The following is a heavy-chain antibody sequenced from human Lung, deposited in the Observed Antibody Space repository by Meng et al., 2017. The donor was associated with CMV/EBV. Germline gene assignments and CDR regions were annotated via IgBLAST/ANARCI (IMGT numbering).Heavy chain of an antibody. J-gene: IGHJ3*02. V-gene: IGHV4-39*01. Sequence: SXTLSLXCTVSGDSIISTHYYWGWIRQPPGMGLAWIGTIYYSGTTYYNPSLKSRVTISVDTYKNQFSLKVSSVTAADTAVYYCARHHLKPGVEGLLAYDIXGQGXMVTVSS. CDR1: GDSIISTHYY. CDR3: ARHHLKPGVEGLLAYDI. D-gene: IGHD2-8*01. CDR2: IYYSGTT.